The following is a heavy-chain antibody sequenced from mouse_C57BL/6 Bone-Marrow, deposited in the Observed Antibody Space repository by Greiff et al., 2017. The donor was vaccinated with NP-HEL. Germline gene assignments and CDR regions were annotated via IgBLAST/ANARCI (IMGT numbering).Heavy chain of an antibody. J-gene: IGHJ1*03. CDR3: ARERGYGPGV. CDR1: GFTFSSYA. V-gene: IGHV5-4*01. Sequence: EVKLMESGGGLVKPGGSLKLSCAASGFTFSSYAMSWVRQTPEKRLEWVATISDGGSYTYYPDNVKGRFTISRDNAKNNLYLQMSHLKSEDTAMYYCARERGYGPGVWGTGTTVTVSS. CDR2: ISDGGSYT. D-gene: IGHD1-1*02.